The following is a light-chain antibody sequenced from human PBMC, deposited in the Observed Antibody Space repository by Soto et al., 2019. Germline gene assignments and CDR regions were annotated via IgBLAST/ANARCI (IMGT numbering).Light chain of an antibody. J-gene: IGKJ2*01. CDR2: DAS. V-gene: IGKV3D-15*01. CDR3: QQYNNWPLYT. CDR1: QSVGTD. Sequence: EIMMTQSPAILSVSPGERATIFCRATQSVGTDLAWYQQRPGQPPRLLIYDASTRATGIQARFSGTGSGTEFTLTISSLQSEDFAVYFCQQYNNWPLYTFGQGTKLEI.